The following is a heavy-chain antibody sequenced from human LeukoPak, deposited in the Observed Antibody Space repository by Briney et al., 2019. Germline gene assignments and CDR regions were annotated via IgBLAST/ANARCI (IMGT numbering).Heavy chain of an antibody. CDR1: GFTFSNAW. CDR3: TTDQGANAFDY. CDR2: IKSKTDGGTT. D-gene: IGHD1-1*01. Sequence: AGGSLRLSCAASGFTFSNAWMSWVRQAPGKGLVLVGRIKSKTDGGTTDYAAPVKGRFTISRDDSKNTLYLQMNSLKTEDTAVCYCTTDQGANAFDYWGQGTLVTVSS. J-gene: IGHJ4*02. V-gene: IGHV3-15*01.